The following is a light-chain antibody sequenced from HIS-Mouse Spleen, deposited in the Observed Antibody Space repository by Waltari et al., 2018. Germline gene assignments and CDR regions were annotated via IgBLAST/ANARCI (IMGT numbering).Light chain of an antibody. V-gene: IGLV3-1*01. J-gene: IGLJ2*01. CDR2: QDS. Sequence: SYELTQPPSVSVSPGQTASITCSGDKLGEKYACWYQQKPGQSPVLVLYQDSKRPSGIPERFSGSNSGNTATLTISGTQAMDEADYYCQAWDSSYSVFGGGTKLTVL. CDR1: KLGEKY. CDR3: QAWDSSYSV.